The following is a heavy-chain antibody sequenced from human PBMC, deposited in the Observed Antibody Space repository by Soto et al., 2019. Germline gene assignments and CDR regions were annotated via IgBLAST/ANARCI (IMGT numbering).Heavy chain of an antibody. CDR3: VKEGEHSSGWANFDY. J-gene: IGHJ4*02. CDR1: GFTFSSYA. D-gene: IGHD6-19*01. V-gene: IGHV3-23*01. CDR2: ISGSGGST. Sequence: EVQLLESGGGLVQPGGSLRLSCAASGFTFSSYAMSWVREAPGKGLEWVSAISGSGGSTYYADSVKGRFTISRDNSKNTLYLQMKSLRAEDTAVYYCVKEGEHSSGWANFDYWGQGTLVTVSS.